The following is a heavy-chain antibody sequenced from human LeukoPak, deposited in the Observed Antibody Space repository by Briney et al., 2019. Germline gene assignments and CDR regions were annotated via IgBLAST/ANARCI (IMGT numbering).Heavy chain of an antibody. CDR3: ANAYHCSSTRCYEGGTSFDY. CDR2: ISYDVSNK. CDR1: GFTFSIYG. Sequence: PGGSLRLSCAASGFTFSIYGMHWVRQAPGKGLEWVAVISYDVSNKYYADSMKGRFTISRDNSKNTLYLQMNSLRAEDTAVYYCANAYHCSSTRCYEGGTSFDYWGQGPLVTVSS. J-gene: IGHJ4*02. D-gene: IGHD2-2*01. V-gene: IGHV3-30*18.